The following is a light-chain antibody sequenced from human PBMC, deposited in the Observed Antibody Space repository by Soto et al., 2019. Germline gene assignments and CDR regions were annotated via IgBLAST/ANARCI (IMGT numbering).Light chain of an antibody. CDR1: IGDIGTYNY. J-gene: IGLJ1*01. Sequence: QSVLTQPASLSGSPGQSITISCAGTIGDIGTYNYVSWYQQHPGEAPKLLICEVNKRPSGVSNRFSGSKSGTTASLTISGLQAEDEADYYCSSYTTTTTIYVFGTGTKVTVL. CDR2: EVN. CDR3: SSYTTTTTIYV. V-gene: IGLV2-14*01.